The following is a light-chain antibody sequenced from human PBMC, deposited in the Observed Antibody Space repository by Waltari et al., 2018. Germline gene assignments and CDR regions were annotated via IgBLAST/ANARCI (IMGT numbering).Light chain of an antibody. CDR3: QQYAHLPLT. J-gene: IGKJ4*01. CDR1: QNITKY. CDR2: DAS. Sequence: IQMTQSPSSLSASVGDRITITCQASQNITKYLNWYQQKPGKAPNLLIYDASNLEGGVPSRFSGRGSGTDFTFTISSLQAEDFATYYCQQYAHLPLTFGGGAKVEIK. V-gene: IGKV1-33*01.